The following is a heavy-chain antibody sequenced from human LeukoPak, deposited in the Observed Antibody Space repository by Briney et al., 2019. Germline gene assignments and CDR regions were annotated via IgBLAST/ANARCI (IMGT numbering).Heavy chain of an antibody. V-gene: IGHV4-59*01. Sequence: SETLSLTCTVSSDSISTYCWSWIRQPPGKGLEWIGYVDYSGSTNYNPSLKSRVTISRDTSKNQFSLRLSSVTAADTAVYYCARGIPGYFGTSGYYYEYWGQGTLVTVSS. CDR3: ARGIPGYFGTSGYYYEY. J-gene: IGHJ4*02. D-gene: IGHD3-22*01. CDR2: VDYSGST. CDR1: SDSISTYC.